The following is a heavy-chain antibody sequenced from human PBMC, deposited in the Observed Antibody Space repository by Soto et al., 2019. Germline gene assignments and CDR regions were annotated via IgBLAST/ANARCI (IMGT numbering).Heavy chain of an antibody. J-gene: IGHJ6*02. D-gene: IGHD3-3*01. CDR3: ARPHYDFWSGYPGHYYGMDV. CDR2: IYHSGST. Sequence: SETLSLTCAVSGGSISSSNWWSWVRQPPGKGLEWIGEIYHSGSTNYNPSLKSRVTISVDKSKNQFSLKLSSVTAADTAVYYCARPHYDFWSGYPGHYYGMDVWGQGTTVTVSS. V-gene: IGHV4-4*02. CDR1: GGSISSSNW.